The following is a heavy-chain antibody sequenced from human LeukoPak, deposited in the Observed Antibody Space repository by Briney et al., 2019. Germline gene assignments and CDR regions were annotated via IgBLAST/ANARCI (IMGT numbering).Heavy chain of an antibody. CDR1: GFTFTKFG. J-gene: IGHJ6*02. CDR3: VKGKWEDNHYYYGPDV. CDR2: ISYDAFNE. V-gene: IGHV3-30*18. Sequence: QPGRSLRLSCAASGFTFTKFGMHWVRQSPGKGLEWVAAISYDAFNEDYVRSLRGRFTISSDNSKNTVDLQMTSLRPEDTAVYFCVKGKWEDNHYYYGPDVWGQGTSVIVAS. D-gene: IGHD1-26*01.